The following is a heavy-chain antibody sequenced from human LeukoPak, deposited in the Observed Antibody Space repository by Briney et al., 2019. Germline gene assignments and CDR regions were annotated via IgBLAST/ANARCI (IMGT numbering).Heavy chain of an antibody. D-gene: IGHD7-27*01. CDR1: GFTFSCYG. V-gene: IGHV3-30*19. CDR2: ISYDGSNK. CDR3: ARHSAEKYTGAYGWAPPDDY. J-gene: IGHJ4*02. Sequence: GGSLRLSCSASGFTFSCYGMHWLRQGPGKGLVGGADISYDGSNKYYADPVKGRFTISRDHSKNTLYLQMNSLRTEDTAVYYCARHSAEKYTGAYGWAPPDDYSGQGILVTVSS.